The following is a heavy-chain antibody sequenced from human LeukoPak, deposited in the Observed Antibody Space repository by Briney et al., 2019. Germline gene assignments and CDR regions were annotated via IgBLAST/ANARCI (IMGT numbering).Heavy chain of an antibody. D-gene: IGHD3-10*01. CDR3: ARSGLGRYYYYYYMDV. J-gene: IGHJ6*03. Sequence: GASVKVSCKASGYTFTGYYMHWVRQAPGQGLEWMGWINPNSGGTNYAQKFQGRVNMTRDTSISTAYMELSRLRSDDTAVYYCARSGLGRYYYYYYMDVWGKGTTVTVSS. CDR2: INPNSGGT. V-gene: IGHV1-2*02. CDR1: GYTFTGYY.